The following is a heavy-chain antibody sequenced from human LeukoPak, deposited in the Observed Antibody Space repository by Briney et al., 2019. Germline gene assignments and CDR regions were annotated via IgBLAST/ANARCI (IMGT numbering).Heavy chain of an antibody. Sequence: GASVKVSCKASGYTFTSYDINWVRQATGQGLEWMGWMNPNSGNTGYAQKFQGRVTMTRNTSISTAYMGLSSLRSEDTAVYYCARSQVTADAFDIWGQGTMVTVSS. CDR3: ARSQVTADAFDI. V-gene: IGHV1-8*01. CDR1: GYTFTSYD. J-gene: IGHJ3*02. CDR2: MNPNSGNT. D-gene: IGHD2-21*02.